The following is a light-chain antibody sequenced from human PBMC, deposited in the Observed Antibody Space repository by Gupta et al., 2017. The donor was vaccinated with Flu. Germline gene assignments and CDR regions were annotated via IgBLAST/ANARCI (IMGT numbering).Light chain of an antibody. CDR2: AAS. Sequence: QLTQSPSFLSASVGDRVTITCRASQAISNYVALYQQKPGKAPKLLIYAASILQSGVPSRFGGSGSGTEFTLTINSLQPEDCATDYCQRDTFGQGTRLEIK. CDR1: QAISNY. V-gene: IGKV1-9*01. CDR3: QRDT. J-gene: IGKJ5*01.